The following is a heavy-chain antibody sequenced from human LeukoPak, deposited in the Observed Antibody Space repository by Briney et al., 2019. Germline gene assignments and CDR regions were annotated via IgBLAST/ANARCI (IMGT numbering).Heavy chain of an antibody. Sequence: RGSLRHSRAHPGFTFNSSTMKWVRQAPGKGLEWISYISSTGTTIYYADSVKGRFTISRDNAKNSLYLQMNSLRSEDTGLYFCARDLGSGDHGLLVWGQGTLLTVSS. CDR3: ARDLGSGDHGLLV. J-gene: IGHJ4*02. CDR2: ISSTGTTI. V-gene: IGHV3-48*01. D-gene: IGHD2-21*02. CDR1: GFTFNSST.